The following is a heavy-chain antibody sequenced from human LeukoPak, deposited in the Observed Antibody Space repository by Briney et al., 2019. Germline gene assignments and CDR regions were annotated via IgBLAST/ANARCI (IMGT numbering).Heavy chain of an antibody. D-gene: IGHD3-3*01. V-gene: IGHV1-46*01. Sequence: GASVKVSCKASGYTFTSYYMHWVRQAPGQGLEWMGLINPSGGSTSYAQKFQGRVTMTRDTSTSTVYMELSSLRSEDTAVYYCARGTQGADFWSGYPQFDYWGQGTLVTVSS. CDR1: GYTFTSYY. J-gene: IGHJ4*02. CDR2: INPSGGST. CDR3: ARGTQGADFWSGYPQFDY.